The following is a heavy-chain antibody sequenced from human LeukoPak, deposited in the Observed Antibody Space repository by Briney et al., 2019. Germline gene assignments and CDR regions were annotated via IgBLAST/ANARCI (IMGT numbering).Heavy chain of an antibody. Sequence: PSETLSLTCTVSGGSISSYYWSWIRQPPGKGLEWIGYIYYSGNTNYNPSLKSRVTISVDTSKNQFSLKLSSVTAADTAVYYCAGSSSSRAHDYWGQGTLVTVSS. CDR2: IYYSGNT. CDR3: AGSSSSRAHDY. J-gene: IGHJ4*02. D-gene: IGHD6-6*01. V-gene: IGHV4-59*01. CDR1: GGSISSYY.